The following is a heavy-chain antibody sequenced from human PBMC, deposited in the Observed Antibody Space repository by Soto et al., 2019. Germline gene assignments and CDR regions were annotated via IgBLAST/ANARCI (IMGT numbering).Heavy chain of an antibody. D-gene: IGHD3-22*01. J-gene: IGHJ5*02. CDR2: INPISGGT. CDR1: GYTFTAYY. V-gene: IGHV1-2*02. Sequence: QVQLVQSGAEVKKPGASVKVSCKASGYTFTAYYMHWLRQAPGQGLEWMGWINPISGGTNYAQRFQGRVTVTNDTSISTTYMELSSLGSDDTAVYYCARGDFDRSGNYNAGWFAPWGQGTLVTVSS. CDR3: ARGDFDRSGNYNAGWFAP.